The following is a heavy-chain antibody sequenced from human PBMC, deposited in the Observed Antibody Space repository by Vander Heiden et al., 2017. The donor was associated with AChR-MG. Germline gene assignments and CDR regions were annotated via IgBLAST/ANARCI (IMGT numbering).Heavy chain of an antibody. D-gene: IGHD5-18*01. V-gene: IGHV4-31*03. CDR2: IYYSGST. Sequence: QVQLQESGPGLVKPSQTLSRTCTVSGGAISSGGYYWSWLRQHPGKGLEWIGYIYYSGSTYYNPSLKSRVTISVDTSKNQFSLKLSSVTAAETAVYYCASGSGYSYGGEYYFDYWGQGTLVTVSS. CDR1: GGAISSGGYY. CDR3: ASGSGYSYGGEYYFDY. J-gene: IGHJ4*02.